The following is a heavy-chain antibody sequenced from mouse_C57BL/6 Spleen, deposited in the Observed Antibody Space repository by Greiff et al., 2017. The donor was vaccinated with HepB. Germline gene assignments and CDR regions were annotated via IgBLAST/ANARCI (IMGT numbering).Heavy chain of an antibody. CDR1: GYAFTNYL. CDR2: INPGSGGT. J-gene: IGHJ1*03. CDR3: ARERITTVVPYFDV. Sequence: VQLQQSGAELVRPGTSVKVSCKASGYAFTNYLIEWVKQRPGQGLEWIGVINPGSGGTNYNEKFKGKATLTADKSSSTAYMQLSSLTSEDSAVYFCARERITTVVPYFDVWGTGTTVTVSS. D-gene: IGHD1-1*01. V-gene: IGHV1-54*01.